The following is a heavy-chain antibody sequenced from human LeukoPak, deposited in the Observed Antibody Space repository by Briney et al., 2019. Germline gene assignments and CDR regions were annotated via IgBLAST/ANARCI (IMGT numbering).Heavy chain of an antibody. CDR1: GYTFTGYY. J-gene: IGHJ4*02. D-gene: IGHD5-12*01. V-gene: IGHV1-2*02. CDR3: ARVMATTKVRDFDY. CDR2: INPNSGGT. Sequence: ASVKVSCKASGYTFTGYYMHWVRQAPGQGLEWMGWINPNSGGTNYAQRFQGRATMTRDTSISTAYMELSRLRSDDTAVYYCARVMATTKVRDFDYWGQGTLVTVSS.